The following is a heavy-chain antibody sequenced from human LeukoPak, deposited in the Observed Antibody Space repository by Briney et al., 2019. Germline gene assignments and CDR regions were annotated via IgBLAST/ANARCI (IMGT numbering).Heavy chain of an antibody. D-gene: IGHD3-22*01. CDR2: ISGSGGST. V-gene: IGHV3-23*01. CDR1: GFTFSSYA. CDR3: AKVTTKEAYGGVFDY. J-gene: IGHJ4*02. Sequence: VGSLRLSCTASGFTFSSYAMNWVRQAPGKGLEWVSAISGSGGSTYYADSVKGRFTISRDNSKNTLYLQMNSLRAEDTAVYYCAKVTTKEAYGGVFDYWGQGTLVTVSS.